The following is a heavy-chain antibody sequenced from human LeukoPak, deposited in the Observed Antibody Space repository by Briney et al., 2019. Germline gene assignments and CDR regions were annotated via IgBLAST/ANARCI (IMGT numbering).Heavy chain of an antibody. CDR1: GGSFSGYY. J-gene: IGHJ5*02. CDR3: ARAGLELRVTSWFDP. CDR2: IYTSGST. V-gene: IGHV4-59*10. Sequence: SETLSLTCAVYGGSFSGYYWSWIRQPAGKGLEWIGRIYTSGSTNYNPSLKSRVTMSVDTSKNQFSLKLSSVTAADTAVYYCARAGLELRVTSWFDPWGQGTLVTVSS. D-gene: IGHD1-7*01.